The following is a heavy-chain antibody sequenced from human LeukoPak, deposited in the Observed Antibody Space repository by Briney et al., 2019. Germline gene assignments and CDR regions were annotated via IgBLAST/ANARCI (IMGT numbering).Heavy chain of an antibody. CDR3: ARQYIDILTGYHRGELYWYFDL. J-gene: IGHJ2*01. Sequence: PSETLSLTCAVHGGSFSDFYWNWIRQPPGKGLEWIGEINHNGSTNYNPSLKSRVTISVDTSKNQFSLKLSSVTAADTAVYYCARQYIDILTGYHRGELYWYFDLWGRGTLVTVSS. V-gene: IGHV4-34*01. CDR1: GGSFSDFY. D-gene: IGHD3-9*01. CDR2: INHNGST.